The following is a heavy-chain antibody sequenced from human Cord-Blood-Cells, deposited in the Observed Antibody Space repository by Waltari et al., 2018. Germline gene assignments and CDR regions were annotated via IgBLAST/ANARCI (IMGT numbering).Heavy chain of an antibody. CDR1: GYTFTGYY. J-gene: IGHJ6*02. D-gene: IGHD7-27*01. CDR2: INPNSGGT. V-gene: IGHV1-2*04. Sequence: QVQLVQSGAEVKKPGASVKVSCKASGYTFTGYYMHWVRQAPGQGLEWMGWINPNSGGTNYGQKFQGWVTMTRDTSISTAYMELSRLRSDDTAVYYCARVKGPLTGDYYYYYGMDVWGQGTTVTVSS. CDR3: ARVKGPLTGDYYYYYGMDV.